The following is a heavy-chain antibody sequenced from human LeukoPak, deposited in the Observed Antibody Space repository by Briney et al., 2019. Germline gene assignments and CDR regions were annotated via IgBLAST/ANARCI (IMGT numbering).Heavy chain of an antibody. Sequence: GGSLRLSCVVSGITFSGYSMIWVRQAPGKGLEWLSFMTTSGNTLFFAESVKDRFTISRDNAKKSLYLQMNSLRDEDTAVYYCARVGGATAVTMYFEYWGQGTLVTVTS. J-gene: IGHJ4*02. D-gene: IGHD1-26*01. CDR3: ARVGGATAVTMYFEY. CDR2: MTTSGNTL. V-gene: IGHV3-48*02. CDR1: GITFSGYS.